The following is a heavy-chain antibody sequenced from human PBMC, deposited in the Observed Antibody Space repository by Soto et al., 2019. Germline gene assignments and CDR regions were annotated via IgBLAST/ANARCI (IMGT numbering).Heavy chain of an antibody. CDR1: GFTVSSNY. D-gene: IGHD1-26*01. J-gene: IGHJ4*02. CDR2: IYSGGST. V-gene: IGHV3-53*01. Sequence: GGSLRLSCAASGFTVSSNYMTWVRQTPGKGLEWVSLIYSGGSTFYADSVKGRFTISRDNSKNTLYLQMNSLRAEDKAVHCCAKVPEVDPFYYWGQGTLVTVSS. CDR3: AKVPEVDPFYY.